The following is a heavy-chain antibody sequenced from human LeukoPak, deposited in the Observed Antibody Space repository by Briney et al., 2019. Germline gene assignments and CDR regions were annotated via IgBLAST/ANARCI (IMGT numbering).Heavy chain of an antibody. J-gene: IGHJ4*02. CDR2: IKQGGSEK. CDR3: ASQITMVRGVKEYYFDY. CDR1: GFTYSSYW. D-gene: IGHD3-10*01. V-gene: IGHV3-7*01. Sequence: GGSLRLSCAASGFTYSSYWMSWVRQAPGKGLEWVANIKQGGSEKYYVGSVKGRFTISRDNAKNSLYLQMNSLRAEDTAVHYCASQITMVRGVKEYYFDYWGQGTLVTVSS.